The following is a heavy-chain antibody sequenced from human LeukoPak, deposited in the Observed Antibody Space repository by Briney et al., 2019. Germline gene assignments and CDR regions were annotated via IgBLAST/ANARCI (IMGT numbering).Heavy chain of an antibody. D-gene: IGHD5-24*01. CDR3: ASSMDRYGNYFDY. Sequence: SETLSLTCTVSGGSISSYYWGWIRQPPGKGLEWIGSIYYSGSTYYNPSLKSRVTISVDTSKNQFSLKLSSVTAADTAVYYCASSMDRYGNYFDYWGQGTLVTVSS. CDR1: GGSISSYY. CDR2: IYYSGST. J-gene: IGHJ4*02. V-gene: IGHV4-39*01.